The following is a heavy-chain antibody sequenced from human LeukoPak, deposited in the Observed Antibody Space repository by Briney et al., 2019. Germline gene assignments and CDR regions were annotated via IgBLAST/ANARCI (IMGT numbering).Heavy chain of an antibody. J-gene: IGHJ4*02. D-gene: IGHD6-19*01. CDR3: ARRESSGFFDY. Sequence: SETLSLTCTVSGGSISSYYWSWIRQPPGKGLEWIGYIYYSGSTSYNPSLNSRVTMSLDTSKNQFSLNLSSVTAADTAVYYCARRESSGFFDYWGQGTLVTVSS. V-gene: IGHV4-59*08. CDR2: IYYSGST. CDR1: GGSISSYY.